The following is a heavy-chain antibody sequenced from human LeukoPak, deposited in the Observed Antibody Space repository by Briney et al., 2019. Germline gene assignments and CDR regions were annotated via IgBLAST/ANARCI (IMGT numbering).Heavy chain of an antibody. J-gene: IGHJ4*02. CDR1: GFTFNTYA. V-gene: IGHV3-30*04. D-gene: IGHD5-18*01. CDR2: ISYDGSNK. CDR3: ARDQGYNYGKPCDY. Sequence: GKSLRLSCAASGFTFNTYAIHWVRQAPGKGLEWVTFISYDGSNKDYADSVKGRFTISRDNSKNTLYLQMNSLRAEDTAVYYCARDQGYNYGKPCDYWGQGTLVTVSS.